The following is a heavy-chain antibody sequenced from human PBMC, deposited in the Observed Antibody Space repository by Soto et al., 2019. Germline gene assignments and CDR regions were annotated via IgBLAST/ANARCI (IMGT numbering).Heavy chain of an antibody. V-gene: IGHV4-31*03. CDR3: AREYHGYSSGWYEGNWFGP. CDR2: IYYSGST. Sequence: SETLSLTCTVSGGSISSGGYYWSWIRQHPGKGLEWIGYIYYSGSTYYNPSLKSRVTISVDTSKNQFSLKLSSVTAADTAVYYCAREYHGYSSGWYEGNWFGPWGQGTLVTVSS. D-gene: IGHD6-19*01. CDR1: GGSISSGGYY. J-gene: IGHJ5*02.